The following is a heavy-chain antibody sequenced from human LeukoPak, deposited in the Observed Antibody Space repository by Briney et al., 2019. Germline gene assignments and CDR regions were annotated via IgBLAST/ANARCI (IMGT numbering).Heavy chain of an antibody. J-gene: IGHJ5*02. CDR2: ISAYNGNT. V-gene: IGHV1-18*01. CDR1: GYTFTSYG. CDR3: AREAYGNGRGWFDP. Sequence: GASVKVSCKASGYTFTSYGISWVRQAPGQGLEWMGWISAYNGNTNYAQKLQGRVTMTTDTSTSTAYMELRSLISDDTAVYYCAREAYGNGRGWFDPWGQGTLVTVSS. D-gene: IGHD2-8*01.